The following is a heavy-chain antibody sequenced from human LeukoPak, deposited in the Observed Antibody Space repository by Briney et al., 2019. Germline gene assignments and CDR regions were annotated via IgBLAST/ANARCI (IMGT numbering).Heavy chain of an antibody. CDR1: GYSFTDHY. V-gene: IGHV1-2*02. CDR2: INPNSGGT. CDR3: AREGGSGGYSYDFDF. D-gene: IGHD1-26*01. Sequence: ASVKVSCKASGYSFTDHYMHWVRQAPGQGPEWMGWINPNSGGTNYALKFQGRVTMTSDTSISTAYMELRRVRAEDTAVYYCAREGGSGGYSYDFDFWGQGAPLTVSS. J-gene: IGHJ4*02.